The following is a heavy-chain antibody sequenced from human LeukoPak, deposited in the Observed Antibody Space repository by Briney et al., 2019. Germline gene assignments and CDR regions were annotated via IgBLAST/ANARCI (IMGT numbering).Heavy chain of an antibody. Sequence: PSETLSLTCAVYGGSFSGYYWSWIRQSPGKGLEWIGYIYYSGSTNYNPSLKSRVTISVDTSKNQFSLKLSSVTAADTAVYYCTRDPRRLDYWGQGTLVTVSS. CDR2: IYYSGST. J-gene: IGHJ4*02. V-gene: IGHV4-59*01. CDR1: GGSFSGYY. CDR3: TRDPRRLDY.